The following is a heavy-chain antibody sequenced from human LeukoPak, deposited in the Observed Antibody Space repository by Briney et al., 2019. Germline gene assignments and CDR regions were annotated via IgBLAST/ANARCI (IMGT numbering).Heavy chain of an antibody. CDR1: GFTFSSYA. Sequence: PGGSLRLSCAASGFTFSSYAMSWVRQAPGKGLEWVSAISGSGGSTYYADSVKGRFTISRDNSKNSLYLQLNSLRAEDTAVYYCARVRRLFDYWGQGTLVTVSS. V-gene: IGHV3-23*01. D-gene: IGHD4-17*01. J-gene: IGHJ4*02. CDR3: ARVRRLFDY. CDR2: ISGSGGST.